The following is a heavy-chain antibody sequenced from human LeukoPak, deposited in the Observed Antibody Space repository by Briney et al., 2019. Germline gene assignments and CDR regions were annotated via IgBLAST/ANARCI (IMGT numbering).Heavy chain of an antibody. CDR2: ISGYNGNT. V-gene: IGHV1-18*01. J-gene: IGHJ4*02. CDR1: GYTFTSYG. D-gene: IGHD3-22*01. Sequence: ASVKVSCKASGYTFTSYGISWVRQAPGQALEWMGWISGYNGNTNYAQKLQGRVTMTTDTSTSTAYMELRSLRSDNTAVYYCARDFHSSGYYHYFHYWGQGTLVTVSS. CDR3: ARDFHSSGYYHYFHY.